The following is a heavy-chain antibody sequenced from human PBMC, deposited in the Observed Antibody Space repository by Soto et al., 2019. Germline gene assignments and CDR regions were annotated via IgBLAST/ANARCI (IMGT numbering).Heavy chain of an antibody. D-gene: IGHD6-13*01. J-gene: IGHJ3*02. CDR2: ISGSGGST. CDR3: AKDPVAAAGPDAFDI. Sequence: GESLKISCAASGFTFSSYAMSWVRQAPGKGLEWVSAISGSGGSTYYADSVKGRFTISRDNSKNTLYLQMNSLRAEDTAVYYCAKDPVAAAGPDAFDIWGQGTMVTVSS. CDR1: GFTFSSYA. V-gene: IGHV3-23*01.